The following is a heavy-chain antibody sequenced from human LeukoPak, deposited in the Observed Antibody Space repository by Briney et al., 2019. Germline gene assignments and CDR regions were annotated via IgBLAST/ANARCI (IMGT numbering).Heavy chain of an antibody. V-gene: IGHV3-30-3*01. CDR2: ISYDGSNK. CDR3: ARGYYDSNGYDAFDI. CDR1: GFTFSSYA. J-gene: IGHJ3*02. Sequence: PGRSLRLSCAASGFTFSSYAMHWVRQAPGKGLEWVAVISYDGSNKYYADSVKGRFTISRDNSKNTLYLQMNSLRAEDTAVYYCARGYYDSNGYDAFDIWGQGTMVTVSS. D-gene: IGHD3-22*01.